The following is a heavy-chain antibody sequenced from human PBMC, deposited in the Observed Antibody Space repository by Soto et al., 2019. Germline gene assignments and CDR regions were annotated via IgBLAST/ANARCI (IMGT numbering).Heavy chain of an antibody. Sequence: GGSLRLSCAASGFTFSLNAMHWVRQAPGKGLEWVAVISYDGSDKFYADSVKGRFTISRDNSRNTLYLQMSSLKSADTAVYYCARDRYAAAVATYLDYWGQGALVTVSS. V-gene: IGHV3-30*15. D-gene: IGHD2-2*01. CDR1: GFTFSLNA. CDR3: ARDRYAAAVATYLDY. CDR2: ISYDGSDK. J-gene: IGHJ4*02.